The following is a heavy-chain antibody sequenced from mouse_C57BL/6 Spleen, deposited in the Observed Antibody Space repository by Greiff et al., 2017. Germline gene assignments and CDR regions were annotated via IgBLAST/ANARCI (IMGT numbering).Heavy chain of an antibody. CDR1: GFTFSSYT. CDR2: ISGGGGNT. J-gene: IGHJ2*01. Sequence: EVQVVESGGGLVKPGGSLKLSCAASGFTFSSYTMSWVRQTPETRLEWVATISGGGGNTYYPDSVKGRFTISRDNAKNTLYLQMSSLRSEDTALYYCARRGEGSFDYWGQGTTLTVSS. CDR3: ARRGEGSFDY. V-gene: IGHV5-9*01.